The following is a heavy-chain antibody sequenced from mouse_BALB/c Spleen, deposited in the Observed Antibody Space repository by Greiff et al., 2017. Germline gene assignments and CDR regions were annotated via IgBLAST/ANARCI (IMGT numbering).Heavy chain of an antibody. CDR1: GYTFTSYN. Sequence: QPGAELVKPGASVKMSCKASGYTFTSYNMHWVKQTPGQGLEWIGAIYPGNGDTSYNQKFKGKATLTADKSSSTAYMQLSSLTSEDSAVYYCARGGITAFAYWGQGTLVTVSA. CDR3: ARGGITAFAY. CDR2: IYPGNGDT. D-gene: IGHD2-4*01. V-gene: IGHV1-12*01. J-gene: IGHJ3*01.